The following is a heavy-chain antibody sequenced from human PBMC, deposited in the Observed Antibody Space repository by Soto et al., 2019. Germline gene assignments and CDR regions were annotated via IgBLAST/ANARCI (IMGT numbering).Heavy chain of an antibody. J-gene: IGHJ6*02. CDR1: GXTFSSYA. V-gene: IGHV3-30-3*01. CDR3: AREPPYSYGRTEDYYYGMDV. CDR2: ISYDGSNK. D-gene: IGHD5-18*01. Sequence: GSLRLCCAASGXTFSSYAMHWVRQAPGKGLELVAVISYDGSNKYYADSVKGRFTISRENSKNTLYLQMNSLRAEDTAVYYCAREPPYSYGRTEDYYYGMDVWGPGTTVTVS.